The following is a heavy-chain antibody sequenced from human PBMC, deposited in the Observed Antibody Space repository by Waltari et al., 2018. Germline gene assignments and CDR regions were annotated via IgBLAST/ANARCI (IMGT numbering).Heavy chain of an antibody. V-gene: IGHV3-7*03. CDR2: IKQDGSEK. Sequence: EVQLVESGGGLVQPGGSLRLSCAASGFTFSSHWMSWVRQAPGKGLEWVANIKQDGSEKDYVDSVKGRFTISRDNAKNSVYLQMNSLRAEDTAVYYCARSESGPDYWGQGTLVIVSS. D-gene: IGHD5-12*01. CDR1: GFTFSSHW. CDR3: ARSESGPDY. J-gene: IGHJ4*02.